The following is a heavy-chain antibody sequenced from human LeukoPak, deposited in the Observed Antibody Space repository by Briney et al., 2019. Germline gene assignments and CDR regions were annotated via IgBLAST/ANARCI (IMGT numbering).Heavy chain of an antibody. CDR3: ARDSFGSEGF. V-gene: IGHV3-74*01. J-gene: IGHJ4*02. D-gene: IGHD3-10*01. Sequence: PGGSLRLSCAASGFTLSRYWMHWVRQTPGKGLVWVSRINSDGSSSSYADSVKGRFTISRDNAKNTLYLQMNSLRVEDTAVYYCARDSFGSEGFWGQGTLVTVSS. CDR2: INSDGSSS. CDR1: GFTLSRYW.